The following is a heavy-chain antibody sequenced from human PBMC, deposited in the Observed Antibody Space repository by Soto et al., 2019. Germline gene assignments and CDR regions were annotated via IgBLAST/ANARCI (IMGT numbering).Heavy chain of an antibody. CDR3: ARHRYDYSSQLSFDP. CDR1: GGSISSSSYC. V-gene: IGHV4-39*01. J-gene: IGHJ5*02. Sequence: PSETLSLTSTVSGGSISSSSYCWGGIRQPPGKGLEWIGSIYYSGSTYYNPSLKSRVTISVDTSKNQFSLKLSSVTAADTAVYYCARHRYDYSSQLSFDPWGQATLVTVSS. CDR2: IYYSGST. D-gene: IGHD4-4*01.